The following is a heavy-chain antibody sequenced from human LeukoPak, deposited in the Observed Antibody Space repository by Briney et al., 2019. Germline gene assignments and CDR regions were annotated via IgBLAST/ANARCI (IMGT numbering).Heavy chain of an antibody. CDR1: GYTFTGYY. CDR2: INPNSGGT. J-gene: IGHJ4*02. D-gene: IGHD2-2*01. V-gene: IGHV1-2*02. CDR3: ARGRRRGSSTSCPVFDY. Sequence: GASVKVSCKASGYTFTGYYMHWVRQAPGQGLEWMGWINPNSGGTNYAQKFQGRVTMTRDTSISTAYMELSSLRSEDTAVYYCARGRRRGSSTSCPVFDYWGQGTLVTVSS.